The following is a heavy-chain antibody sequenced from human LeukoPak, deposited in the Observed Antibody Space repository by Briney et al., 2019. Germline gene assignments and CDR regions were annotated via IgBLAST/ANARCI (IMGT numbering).Heavy chain of an antibody. D-gene: IGHD6-6*01. J-gene: IGHJ4*02. CDR2: IYYSGST. Sequence: PSETLSLTCTVSGGSISSYYWSWIRQPPGKGLEWIGYIYYSGSTNYNPSLKSRVTISVDTSKNQFSLKLSSVTAADTAVYYCARQYSSSSKVFDYWGQGTLVTVSS. CDR3: ARQYSSSSKVFDY. CDR1: GGSISSYY. V-gene: IGHV4-59*01.